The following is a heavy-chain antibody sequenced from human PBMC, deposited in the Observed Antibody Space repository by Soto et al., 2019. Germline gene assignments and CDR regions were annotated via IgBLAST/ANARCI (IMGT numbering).Heavy chain of an antibody. V-gene: IGHV3-23*01. CDR3: AKVNRREALPLVPENLYYFDY. CDR1: GFTFSSYA. J-gene: IGHJ4*02. Sequence: EVQLLESGGGLVQPGGSLRLSCAASGFTFSSYAMSWVRQAPGKGLEWVSAISGSGGSTYYADSVKGRFTISRDNSKNTLYLQMNSLRAEDTAVYYCAKVNRREALPLVPENLYYFDYWGQGTLVTVSS. CDR2: ISGSGGST. D-gene: IGHD6-13*01.